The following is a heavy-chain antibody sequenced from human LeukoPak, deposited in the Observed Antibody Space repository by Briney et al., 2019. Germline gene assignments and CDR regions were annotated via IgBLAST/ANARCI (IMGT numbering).Heavy chain of an antibody. CDR3: ARDLAGDCSSTSCYRTVDWFDP. V-gene: IGHV1-2*02. Sequence: ASVKVSCKASGYTFTGYYMHWVRQAPGQGLEWMGWINPNSGGTNYAQKFQGRVTMTRDTSISTAYMELSSLRSEDTAVYYCARDLAGDCSSTSCYRTVDWFDPWGQGTLVTVSS. CDR1: GYTFTGYY. CDR2: INPNSGGT. D-gene: IGHD2-2*01. J-gene: IGHJ5*02.